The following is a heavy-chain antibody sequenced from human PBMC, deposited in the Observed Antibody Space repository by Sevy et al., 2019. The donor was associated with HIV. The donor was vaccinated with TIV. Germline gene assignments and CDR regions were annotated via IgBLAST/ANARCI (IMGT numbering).Heavy chain of an antibody. CDR2: ISSSSSYI. V-gene: IGHV3-21*01. J-gene: IGHJ4*02. CDR3: ARDRYSGSYYTHEDQEVKY. CDR1: GFTFSSYS. D-gene: IGHD1-26*01. Sequence: GGSLRLSCAASGFTFSSYSMNWVRQAPGKGLEWVSSISSSSSYIYYADSVKGRFTISRDNAKNSLYLQMNSLRAEDTAVYYCARDRYSGSYYTHEDQEVKYWGQGTLVTVSS.